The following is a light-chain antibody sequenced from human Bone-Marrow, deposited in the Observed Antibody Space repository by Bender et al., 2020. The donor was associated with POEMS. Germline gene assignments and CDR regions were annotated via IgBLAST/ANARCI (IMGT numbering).Light chain of an antibody. Sequence: QSVLTQPPSVSGTPGQRVTISCSGSGSNIGGYPVNWYQQLPGTAPRLLIYTNNERPSGIPERFSGSNSGNTATLTISGTQAMDEAAYYCQVWDSNTVVFGGGTKLTVL. CDR3: QVWDSNTVV. J-gene: IGLJ2*01. CDR1: GSNIGGYP. CDR2: TNN. V-gene: IGLV1-44*01.